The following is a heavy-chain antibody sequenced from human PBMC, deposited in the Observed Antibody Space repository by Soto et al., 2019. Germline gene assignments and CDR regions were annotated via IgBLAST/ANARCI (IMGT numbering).Heavy chain of an antibody. J-gene: IGHJ6*03. Sequence: EVQLVESGGGLVKPGGSLRLSCAASGFTFSSYSMNWVRQAPGKGLEWVSSISSSSSYIYYADSVKGRFTISRDNAKNSLYLQMNSLRVEDTAVYYCAREDSSSHYYYYYYMDDWGKGTTVTVSS. CDR2: ISSSSSYI. CDR1: GFTFSSYS. D-gene: IGHD6-6*01. CDR3: AREDSSSHYYYYYYMDD. V-gene: IGHV3-21*01.